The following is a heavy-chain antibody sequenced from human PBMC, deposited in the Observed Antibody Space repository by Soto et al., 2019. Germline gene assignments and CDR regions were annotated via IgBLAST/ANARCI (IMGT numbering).Heavy chain of an antibody. CDR3: TNIWVMNTVTIGFPPAFEP. CDR2: ISGSGGST. D-gene: IGHD4-4*01. V-gene: IGHV3-23*01. J-gene: IGHJ5*02. CDR1: GFTFSSYA. Sequence: EVQLLESGGGLVQPGGSLRLSCEASGFTFSSYAMSWVRQAPGKGLEWVSAISGSGGSTYYADSVKGRFTISRDNSKNTMYLQMNRLRADDTVIYYCTNIWVMNTVTIGFPPAFEPWGQGKLVTVSS.